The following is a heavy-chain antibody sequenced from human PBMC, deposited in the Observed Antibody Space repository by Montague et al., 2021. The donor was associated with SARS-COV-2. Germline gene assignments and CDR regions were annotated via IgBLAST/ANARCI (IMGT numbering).Heavy chain of an antibody. CDR3: TRERWSSPVVNEH. D-gene: IGHD4-23*01. J-gene: IGHJ4*02. V-gene: IGHV1-18*01. CDR1: GYPFNNYG. CDR2: ISTHNGNT. Sequence: SVRVSCKASGYPFNNYGITWVRQAPGRGLEWVAYISTHNGNTNYAQKVQGRVTLTTDTSTRTVYLELRSLRSDDTAVYFCTRERWSSPVVNEHWGQGTLVTVSS.